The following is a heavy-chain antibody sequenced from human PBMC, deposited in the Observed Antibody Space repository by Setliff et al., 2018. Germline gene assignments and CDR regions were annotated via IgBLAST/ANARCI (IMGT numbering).Heavy chain of an antibody. V-gene: IGHV4-39*01. D-gene: IGHD2-15*01. Sequence: SETLSLTCTVSGASISSSRDYWGWVRQPPGKGLEWIGSIYYSGSTYYNPSLKSRVTISVDTSKNQFSLKLSSVTAADTAVFYCARHSRSSGGESWGQGTLVTVSS. CDR2: IYYSGST. CDR1: GASISSSRDY. J-gene: IGHJ4*02. CDR3: ARHSRSSGGES.